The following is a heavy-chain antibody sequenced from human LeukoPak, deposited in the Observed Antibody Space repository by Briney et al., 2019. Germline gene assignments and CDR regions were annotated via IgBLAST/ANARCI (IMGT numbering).Heavy chain of an antibody. J-gene: IGHJ4*02. V-gene: IGHV3-30*02. CDR1: GFTFSSYG. CDR3: ATLAYYDSSGYYYVPFDY. D-gene: IGHD3-22*01. CDR2: IRYDGSNK. Sequence: GGSLRLSCAASGFTFSSYGMHWVRQAPGKGLEWVAFIRYDGSNKYYADSVKGRFTISRDNSKNTLYLQMNSLRAEDTAVYYCATLAYYDSSGYYYVPFDYWGQGTLVTVSS.